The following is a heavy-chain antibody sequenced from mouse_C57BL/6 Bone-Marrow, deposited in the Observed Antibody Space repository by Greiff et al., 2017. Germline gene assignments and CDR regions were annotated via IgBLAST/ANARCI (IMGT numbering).Heavy chain of an antibody. J-gene: IGHJ2*01. CDR1: GYSITSGYY. V-gene: IGHV3-6*01. Sequence: EVQLQESGPGLVKPSQSLSLTCSVTGYSITSGYYWNWIRQFPGNKLEWMGYISYDGSNNYNPALKNLITITRDTSKNQFFLKLNSVTTEDTATYYCARGASYFDYWGQGTTLTVSS. CDR3: ARGASYFDY. D-gene: IGHD6-1*01. CDR2: ISYDGSN.